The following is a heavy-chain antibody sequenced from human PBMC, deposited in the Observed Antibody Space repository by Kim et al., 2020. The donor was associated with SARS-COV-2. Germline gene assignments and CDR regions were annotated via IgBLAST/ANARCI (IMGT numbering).Heavy chain of an antibody. J-gene: IGHJ6*02. Sequence: SETLSLTCTVSGGSISSYYWSWIRQPPGKGLEWIGYIYYSGSTNYNPSLKSRVTISVDTSKNQFSLKLSSVTAADTAVYYCARDRPLEWLLGYYYYYGMDVWGQRTTVTVSS. CDR1: GGSISSYY. CDR3: ARDRPLEWLLGYYYYYGMDV. CDR2: IYYSGST. D-gene: IGHD3-3*01. V-gene: IGHV4-59*01.